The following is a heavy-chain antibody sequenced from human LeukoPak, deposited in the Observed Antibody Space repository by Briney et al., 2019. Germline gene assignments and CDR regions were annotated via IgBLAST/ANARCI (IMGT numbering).Heavy chain of an antibody. J-gene: IGHJ4*02. CDR1: GVSISSGGYS. CDR2: IYHSGST. Sequence: ASETLSLTCAVSGVSISSGGYSWSWIRQPPGKGLEWIGYIYHSGSTNYNPSLKSRVTISVDTSKNQFSLKLSSVTAADTAVYYCARARGSSWYRGCYFDYWGQGTLVTVSS. V-gene: IGHV4-30-2*01. CDR3: ARARGSSWYRGCYFDY. D-gene: IGHD6-13*01.